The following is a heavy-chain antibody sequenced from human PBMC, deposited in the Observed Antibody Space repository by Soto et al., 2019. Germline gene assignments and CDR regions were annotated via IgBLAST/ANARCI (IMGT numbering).Heavy chain of an antibody. CDR2: ITSSSSTI. Sequence: EVQLVESGGGLVQPGGSLRLSCAASGFTFSRYSMNWVRQAPGKGLEWISYITSSSSTIYYADSAKGRFTISRDNAKNSLYLQMNSLRDEDTAMYYCARDNGIAGSFDPWGQGTLVTVSS. CDR1: GFTFSRYS. CDR3: ARDNGIAGSFDP. J-gene: IGHJ5*02. V-gene: IGHV3-48*02. D-gene: IGHD6-13*01.